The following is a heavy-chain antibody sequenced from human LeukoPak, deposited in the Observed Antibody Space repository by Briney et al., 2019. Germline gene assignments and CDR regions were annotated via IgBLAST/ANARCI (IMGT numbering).Heavy chain of an antibody. CDR1: GGCISRYY. CDR3: ARHYYGSGIR. CDR2: VYYSGSP. J-gene: IGHJ4*02. V-gene: IGHV4-59*08. D-gene: IGHD3-10*01. Sequence: SETLSLTCTVSGGCISRYYWSGIRQPPAKGREWIGYVYYSGSPNHNPSLQSRVTLSVDTSKTQLSLKLSSVTAADTAVYYCARHYYGSGIRWGQGTLVSVFS.